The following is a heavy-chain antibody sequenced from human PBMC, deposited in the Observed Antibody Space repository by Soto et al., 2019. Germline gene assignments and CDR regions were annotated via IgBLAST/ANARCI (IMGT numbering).Heavy chain of an antibody. CDR1: GGTFSSYT. V-gene: IGHV1-69*02. D-gene: IGHD3-10*01. CDR3: ARVVFSLVQGVYAY. J-gene: IGHJ4*02. Sequence: QVQLVQSGAEVKKPGSSVKVSCKASGGTFSSYTISWVRQAPGQGLEWMGRIIPILGIANYAQKFQGRVTITADKSTSTAYMEMSSLSSEDTAVYYCARVVFSLVQGVYAYWGQGTIVTVSS. CDR2: IIPILGIA.